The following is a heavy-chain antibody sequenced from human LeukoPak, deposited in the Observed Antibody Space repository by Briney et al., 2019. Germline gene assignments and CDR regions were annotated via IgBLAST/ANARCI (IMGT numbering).Heavy chain of an antibody. D-gene: IGHD4-11*01. CDR2: IRSKAYGGTT. Sequence: GGSLRLSCTASGFTFGDYAMSWVRQAPGKGLEWVGFIRSKAYGGTTEYAASVKGRFTISRDDSKSIAYLQMNSLKTEDTAVYYCTRDVGYSNPHYYYYGMDVWGQGTTVTVSS. J-gene: IGHJ6*02. CDR1: GFTFGDYA. CDR3: TRDVGYSNPHYYYYGMDV. V-gene: IGHV3-49*04.